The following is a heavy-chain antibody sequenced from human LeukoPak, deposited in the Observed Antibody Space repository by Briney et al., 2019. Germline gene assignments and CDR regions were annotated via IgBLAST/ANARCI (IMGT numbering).Heavy chain of an antibody. CDR2: IKSKTDDETT. D-gene: IGHD2-21*02. V-gene: IGHV3-15*01. Sequence: GGCLRLSCAVSGFTFTNAWMSWVRQAPGKGLEWVGRIKSKTDDETTDYGAPVKGRFTISRDDSKNTLYLQMNSLKIEDSAVYYCTTDSGLLESPIDYWGQGTLVTVSS. CDR1: GFTFTNAW. CDR3: TTDSGLLESPIDY. J-gene: IGHJ4*02.